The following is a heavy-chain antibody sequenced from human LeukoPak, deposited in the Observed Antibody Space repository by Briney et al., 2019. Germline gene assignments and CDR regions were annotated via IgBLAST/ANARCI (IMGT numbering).Heavy chain of an antibody. CDR3: AKDLSTVVTGRGYYFDY. J-gene: IGHJ4*02. V-gene: IGHV3-33*06. CDR1: GFTFSSYG. Sequence: QPGGSLRLSCAASGFTFSSYGMHWVRQAPGKGLEWVAVIWYDGSNKYYADSVKGRFTISRDNSKNTLYLQMNSLRAEDTAVYYCAKDLSTVVTGRGYYFDYWGQGTLVTVSS. D-gene: IGHD4-23*01. CDR2: IWYDGSNK.